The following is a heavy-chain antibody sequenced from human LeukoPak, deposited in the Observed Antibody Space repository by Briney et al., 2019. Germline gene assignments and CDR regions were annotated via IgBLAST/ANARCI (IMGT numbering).Heavy chain of an antibody. V-gene: IGHV1-69*01. CDR3: ARTQPHYDILTGYHKADLYYFDY. D-gene: IGHD3-9*01. J-gene: IGHJ4*02. CDR2: IIPIFGTA. CDR1: GGTFSSYA. Sequence: SVKVSCKASGGTFSSYAISWVRQAPGQGLEWMGGIIPIFGTANYAQKFQGRVTITADESTSTAYMELSSLRSEDTAVYYCARTQPHYDILTGYHKADLYYFDYWGQGTLVTVSS.